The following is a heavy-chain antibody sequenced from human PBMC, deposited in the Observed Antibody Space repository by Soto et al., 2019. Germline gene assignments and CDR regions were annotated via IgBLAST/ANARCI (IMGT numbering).Heavy chain of an antibody. D-gene: IGHD3-10*01. CDR2: INHSGST. CDR1: GGSFSGYY. CDR3: ARESYPFRITMVRGEAFDI. V-gene: IGHV4-34*01. Sequence: SETLSLTCAVYGGSFSGYYWSWIRQPPGKGLEWIGEINHSGSTNYNPSLKSRVTISVDTSKNQFSLKLSSVTAADTAVYYCARESYPFRITMVRGEAFDIWGQGTMVTV. J-gene: IGHJ3*02.